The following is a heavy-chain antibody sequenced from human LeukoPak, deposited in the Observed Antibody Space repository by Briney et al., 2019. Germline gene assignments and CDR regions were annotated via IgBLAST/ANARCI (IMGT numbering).Heavy chain of an antibody. CDR3: AKRDYYGSGSYYNVHHDAFDI. V-gene: IGHV3-23*01. CDR2: ISGSGGT. Sequence: GGSLRLSCAASGFTFSSYAMNWVRQAPGKGLEWVSAISGSGGTYYADSVKGRFTISRDNSKNTLYLQMNSLRAEDTAVYYCAKRDYYGSGSYYNVHHDAFDIWGQGTMVTVSS. D-gene: IGHD3-10*01. J-gene: IGHJ3*02. CDR1: GFTFSSYA.